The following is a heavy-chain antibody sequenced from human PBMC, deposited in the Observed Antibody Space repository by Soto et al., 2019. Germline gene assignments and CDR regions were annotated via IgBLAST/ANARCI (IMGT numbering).Heavy chain of an antibody. V-gene: IGHV3-74*01. CDR3: VRDIR. J-gene: IGHJ4*02. Sequence: GGSLRLSCAASGFTFNNFWMYWVRQTPEKGLVWVSGINSDGTTTIYADSVKGRFTISRDNAKNTLYLQMNSLTVEDTAIYYCVRDIRWGQGTLVTVSS. CDR1: GFTFNNFW. CDR2: INSDGTTT.